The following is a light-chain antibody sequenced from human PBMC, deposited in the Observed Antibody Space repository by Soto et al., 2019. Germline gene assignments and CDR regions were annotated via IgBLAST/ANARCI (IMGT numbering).Light chain of an antibody. CDR3: CSYTTTSTFV. CDR2: EVF. Sequence: QSALTQPASVSGSPEQSITISCTGTSSDVGGYNYVSWYQQHPGKVPKLMIYEVFRRPSGISDRFSGSKSGNTASLTISGLQAEDEADYYCCSYTTTSTFVFGGGTKLTVL. CDR1: SSDVGGYNY. V-gene: IGLV2-14*03. J-gene: IGLJ2*01.